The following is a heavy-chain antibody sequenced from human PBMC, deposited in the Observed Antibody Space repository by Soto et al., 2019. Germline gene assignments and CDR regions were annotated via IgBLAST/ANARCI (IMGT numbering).Heavy chain of an antibody. CDR1: GGSISSGGYS. CDR3: ARIKGYCTTTSCYGMDV. V-gene: IGHV4-30-2*01. CDR2: ISHGGST. Sequence: PSETLSLTCAVSGGSISSGGYSWTWIRQPPGGGLEWIGYISHGGSTYYNPSLKSRVTISVDRSKNQFSLKLNSVTAADTAVYYCARIKGYCTTTSCYGMDVRGQGTTVTVSS. J-gene: IGHJ6*02. D-gene: IGHD2-2*01.